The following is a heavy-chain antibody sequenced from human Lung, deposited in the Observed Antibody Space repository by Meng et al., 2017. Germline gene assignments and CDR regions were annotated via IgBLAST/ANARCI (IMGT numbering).Heavy chain of an antibody. CDR2: IDPKSGDT. V-gene: IGHV1-2*06. D-gene: IGHD6-13*01. Sequence: RPGALVKVSCTPSGYNLPYYGRHWVRRAPGQGLGGMGRIDPKSGDTHYAQRFQGRVTMTGNRSISTAYMELSGLRSDDTAMYYCARDEDISAAGKLFGDYWGQGTLVTVSS. J-gene: IGHJ4*02. CDR3: ARDEDISAAGKLFGDY. CDR1: GYNLPYYG.